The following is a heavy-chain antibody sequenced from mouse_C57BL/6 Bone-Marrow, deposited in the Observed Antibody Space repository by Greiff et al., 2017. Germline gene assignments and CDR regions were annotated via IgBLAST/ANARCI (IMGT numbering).Heavy chain of an antibody. Sequence: EVQLQQSVAELVRPGASVKLSCTASGFNIKNSYMHWVKQRPEQGLEWIGRIDPADGDTKYAPKFQGKATLTADTSSNTAYLQLSSLTSEDTAIYYGACSPWFADWGQGTLGTVSA. J-gene: IGHJ3*01. V-gene: IGHV14-3*01. CDR2: IDPADGDT. D-gene: IGHD1-1*01. CDR3: ACSPWFAD. CDR1: GFNIKNSY.